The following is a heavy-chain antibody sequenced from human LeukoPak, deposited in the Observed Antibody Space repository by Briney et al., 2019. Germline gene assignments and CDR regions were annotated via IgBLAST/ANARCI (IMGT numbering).Heavy chain of an antibody. V-gene: IGHV7-4-1*02. D-gene: IGHD6-13*01. CDR1: GYRFATYA. CDR2: INTNTGQP. Sequence: ASVKVSCKTSGYRFATYAITWVRQAPGQGLEWMGWINTNTGQPAYAQGFTGRFVFSLDTSVTAAYLQITSLKTEDTAVYYCARWVAAADPWGQGTLVTVSS. CDR3: ARWVAAADP. J-gene: IGHJ5*02.